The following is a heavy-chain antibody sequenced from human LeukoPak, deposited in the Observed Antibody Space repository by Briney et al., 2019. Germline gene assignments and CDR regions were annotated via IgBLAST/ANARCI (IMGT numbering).Heavy chain of an antibody. CDR2: IYTSGST. CDR1: GGSISSGSYY. D-gene: IGHD3-22*01. V-gene: IGHV4-61*02. Sequence: PSQTLSLTCTVSGGSISSGSYYWSWIRQPAGKGLEWIGRIYTSGSTNYNPSLKSRVTISVDTSKNQFSLKLSSVTAADTAVYYCASRVRYYDSSGYPAGAFDIWGQGTMVTVSS. CDR3: ASRVRYYDSSGYPAGAFDI. J-gene: IGHJ3*02.